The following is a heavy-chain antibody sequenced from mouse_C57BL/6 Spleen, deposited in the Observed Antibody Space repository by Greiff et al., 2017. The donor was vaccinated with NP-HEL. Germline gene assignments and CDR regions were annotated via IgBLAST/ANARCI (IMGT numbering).Heavy chain of an antibody. CDR3: ARQLRLRKNYAMDY. J-gene: IGHJ4*01. CDR2: IDPSDSYT. CDR1: GYTFTSYW. V-gene: IGHV1-50*01. D-gene: IGHD3-2*02. Sequence: VKLQQPGAELVKPGASVKLSCKASGYTFTSYWMQWVKQRPGQGLEWIGEIDPSDSYTNYNQKFKGKATLTVDTSSSTAYMQLSSLTSEDSAVYYCARQLRLRKNYAMDYWGQGTSVTVSS.